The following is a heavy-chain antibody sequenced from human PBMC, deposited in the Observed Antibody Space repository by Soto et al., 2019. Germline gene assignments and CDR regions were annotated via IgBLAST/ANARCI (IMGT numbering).Heavy chain of an antibody. D-gene: IGHD1-20*01. J-gene: IGHJ4*02. CDR1: GFTFSQYT. CDR2: ISSDGKAE. Sequence: QVRLVESGGDVVQPGRSLTLSCAASGFTFSQYTIHWVRQAPGKGLEWVATISSDGKAEYYSDYVKGRFTVSRDNSRNTLFLQMNSLRDDDTAVYSCARYGIPPPGPFNFDYWGQGTLVTVSS. V-gene: IGHV3-30*04. CDR3: ARYGIPPPGPFNFDY.